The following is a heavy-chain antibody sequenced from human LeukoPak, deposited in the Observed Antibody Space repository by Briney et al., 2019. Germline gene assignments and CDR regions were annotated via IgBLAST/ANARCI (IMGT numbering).Heavy chain of an antibody. J-gene: IGHJ4*02. CDR2: ILYDGSNQ. CDR3: ARDWSTVNAIDY. CDR1: GFTFSSFG. D-gene: IGHD4-17*01. V-gene: IGHV3-30*02. Sequence: GGSLRLSCAASGFTFSSFGMHWVRQAPGKGLEWVALILYDGSNQYYADSVKGRFSISRDNSKNTLYLQKNSLRPEDTAVYYCARDWSTVNAIDYWGQGTLVTVSS.